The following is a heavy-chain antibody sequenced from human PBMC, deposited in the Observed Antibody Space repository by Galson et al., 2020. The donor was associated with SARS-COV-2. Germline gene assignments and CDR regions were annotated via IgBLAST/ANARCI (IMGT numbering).Heavy chain of an antibody. CDR1: GFTFSSYA. J-gene: IGHJ4*02. CDR3: ARDRSAYYDLPDY. CDR2: ISYDGSNK. V-gene: IGHV3-30-3*01. D-gene: IGHD3-3*01. Sequence: GGSLRLSCAASGFTFSSYAMHWVRQAPGKGLEWVAVISYDGSNKYYADSVKGRFTISRDNSKNTLYLQMNSLRAEDTAVYYCARDRSAYYDLPDYWGQGTRVTGSS.